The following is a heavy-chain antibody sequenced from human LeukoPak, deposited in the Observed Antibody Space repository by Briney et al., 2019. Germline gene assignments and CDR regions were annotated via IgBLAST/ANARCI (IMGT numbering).Heavy chain of an antibody. D-gene: IGHD1-26*01. CDR1: GYTLTELS. Sequence: ASVKVSCTVSGYTLTELSMHWVRQAPGKGLEWMGGFDPEDGETIYAQKFQGRVTMTEDTSTDTAYMELSSLRSEDTAVYYCAADSEQLVGATAFDIWGQGTMVTVSS. V-gene: IGHV1-24*01. J-gene: IGHJ3*02. CDR3: AADSEQLVGATAFDI. CDR2: FDPEDGET.